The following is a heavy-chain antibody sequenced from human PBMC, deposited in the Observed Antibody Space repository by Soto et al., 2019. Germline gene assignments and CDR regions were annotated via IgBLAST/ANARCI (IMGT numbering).Heavy chain of an antibody. Sequence: WGSLVVSCAASGFTFDTYCMNWVRQAPGKGLDWLSVINSDGTISIYADSVKGRFTISIDNARNTLSLQMNSLRAEDTAAYYCASMSGDRAGFFSYGMDAWGHGTPVTVSS. V-gene: IGHV3-74*01. CDR3: ASMSGDRAGFFSYGMDA. CDR2: INSDGTIS. J-gene: IGHJ6*01. CDR1: GFTFDTYC. D-gene: IGHD2-21*01.